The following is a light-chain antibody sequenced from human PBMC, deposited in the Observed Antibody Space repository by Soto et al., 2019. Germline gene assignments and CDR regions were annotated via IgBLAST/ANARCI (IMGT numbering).Light chain of an antibody. CDR3: AAWDDSLNGVL. CDR1: SSNIGENT. CDR2: SNN. Sequence: QSVLTQAPSASGTPGQRVTISCSGSSSNIGENTVNWYQQLPGTAPKLLIYSNNQRPSRVPDRFSGSKSGTSASLAIGGLQSEDEADYYCAAWDDSLNGVLFGGGTKLTVL. V-gene: IGLV1-44*01. J-gene: IGLJ2*01.